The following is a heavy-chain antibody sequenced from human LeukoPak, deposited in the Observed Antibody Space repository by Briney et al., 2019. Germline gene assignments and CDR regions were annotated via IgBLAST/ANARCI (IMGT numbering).Heavy chain of an antibody. J-gene: IGHJ4*02. CDR2: INHSGST. CDR3: ALTAVAGDKIFDY. V-gene: IGHV4-34*01. Sequence: SETLSLTCAVYGGSFSGYYWSWIRQPPGKGLEWIGEINHSGSTNYNPSPKSRGTLSVDTSKNQFSLKRSSVTAAETACFYCALTAVAGDKIFDYWGQGTLVSVSS. D-gene: IGHD6-19*01. CDR1: GGSFSGYY.